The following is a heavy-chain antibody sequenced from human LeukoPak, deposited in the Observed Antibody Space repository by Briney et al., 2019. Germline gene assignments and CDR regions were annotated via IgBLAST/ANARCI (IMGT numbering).Heavy chain of an antibody. V-gene: IGHV3-7*01. CDR3: ARGGSH. Sequence: GGSLRLSCAASGFTFSNYWMNWVRQAPGKGLEWVANIKQDGSEKYYVDSVKGRFTISRDNAKNSLYLQLNSLRAEDTAVYYCARGGSHWGQGTLVTVSS. D-gene: IGHD3-16*01. J-gene: IGHJ4*02. CDR1: GFTFSNYW. CDR2: IKQDGSEK.